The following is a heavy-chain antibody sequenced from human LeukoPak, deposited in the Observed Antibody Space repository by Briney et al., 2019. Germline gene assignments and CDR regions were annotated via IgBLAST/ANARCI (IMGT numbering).Heavy chain of an antibody. V-gene: IGHV1-18*01. D-gene: IGHD3-3*01. CDR1: GYTFTSYG. J-gene: IGHJ5*02. CDR2: ISAYNGNT. Sequence: GASVKVSCKASGYTFTSYGISWVRQAPGQGLEWMGWISAYNGNTNYAQKLQGRVTMTTDTSTSTAYMELRSLRSDDTAVYYCARKISWSGYYTEWFDPWGQGTLVTVSS. CDR3: ARKISWSGYYTEWFDP.